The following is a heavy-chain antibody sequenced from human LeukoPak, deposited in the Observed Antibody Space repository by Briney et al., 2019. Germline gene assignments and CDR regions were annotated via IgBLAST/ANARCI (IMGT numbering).Heavy chain of an antibody. CDR3: VRDRGRGYDYNSGDFDC. CDR1: GYSFAAYQ. Sequence: ASVKVSCKASGYSFAAYQTHWVRQVRGQGLEWMGSINPKTGGTNYAQNFQDRVTMTRDTSISAAYMELSSLRSDDTAVYYCVRDRGRGYDYNSGDFDCWGQGTLVTVSS. CDR2: INPKTGGT. V-gene: IGHV1-2*02. J-gene: IGHJ4*02. D-gene: IGHD6-19*01.